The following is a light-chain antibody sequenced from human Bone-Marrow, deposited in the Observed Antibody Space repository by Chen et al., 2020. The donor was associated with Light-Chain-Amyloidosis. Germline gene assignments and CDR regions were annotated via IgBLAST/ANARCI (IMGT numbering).Light chain of an antibody. V-gene: IGLV3-21*03. CDR3: QVWDRSSDLRV. CDR2: DDS. J-gene: IGLJ3*02. CDR1: NIGSKS. Sequence: SYVLTQPPSVSVAPGKTARITCGGNNIGSKSMHWYQQKPGQAPVLVVYDDSDRPSGIPERISGSNSGNTATLTISRVEAGDEADYYCQVWDRSSDLRVFGGGTRLTVL.